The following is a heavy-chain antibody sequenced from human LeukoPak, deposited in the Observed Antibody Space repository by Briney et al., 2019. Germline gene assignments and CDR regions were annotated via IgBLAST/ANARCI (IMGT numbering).Heavy chain of an antibody. Sequence: ASVEVSCKASGYTFTGYYMHWVRQAPGQGLEWMGWINPNSGGTNYAQKFQGRVTMTRDTSISTAYMELSRLRSDDTAVYYCARVPPRRSSSWYGVDYFDYWGQGTLVTVSS. J-gene: IGHJ4*02. CDR2: INPNSGGT. CDR3: ARVPPRRSSSWYGVDYFDY. CDR1: GYTFTGYY. D-gene: IGHD6-13*01. V-gene: IGHV1-2*02.